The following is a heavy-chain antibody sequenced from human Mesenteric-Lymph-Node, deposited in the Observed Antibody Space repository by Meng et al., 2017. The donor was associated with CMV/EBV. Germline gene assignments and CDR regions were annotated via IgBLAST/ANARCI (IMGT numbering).Heavy chain of an antibody. CDR1: GFTGSSNY. Sequence: GGSLRLSCAASGFTGSSNYMSWVRQAPGKGLEWVGVIYGATSTYYADSVKGRFTISRDTSKNTLYLQMNSLRAEDSAVYYCAKMLAVVPAAPFDYWGQGTLVTVSS. D-gene: IGHD2-2*01. CDR2: IYGATST. CDR3: AKMLAVVPAAPFDY. V-gene: IGHV3-53*01. J-gene: IGHJ4*02.